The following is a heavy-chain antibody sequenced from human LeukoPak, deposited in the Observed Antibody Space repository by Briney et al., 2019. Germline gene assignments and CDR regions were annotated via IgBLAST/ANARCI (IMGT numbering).Heavy chain of an antibody. J-gene: IGHJ4*02. V-gene: IGHV4-4*02. CDR2: IHHSGAS. CDR1: GGSVSRNW. D-gene: IGHD6-19*01. Sequence: SSETLSLTCAVSGGSVSRNWWSWVRQPPGKGLEWIGEIHHSGASNYNPSLESRVTMSLDKSNNQFSLKLSSVTAADTAVYYCVSGLSGRVDSWGQGTLVTVSS. CDR3: VSGLSGRVDS.